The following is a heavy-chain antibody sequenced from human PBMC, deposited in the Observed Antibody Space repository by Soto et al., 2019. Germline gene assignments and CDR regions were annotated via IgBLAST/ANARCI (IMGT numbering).Heavy chain of an antibody. CDR1: GVTFSISS. CDR2: ISGTSDYI. Sequence: GGSLRLSCAASGVTFSISSMNWVRQAPGQGLEWVSSISGTSDYISYADSVKGRFTISRDSAKNSLYLQMNSLRAEDTAVYFCARDSRYYGTGSYYYFDYWGQGA. CDR3: ARDSRYYGTGSYYYFDY. D-gene: IGHD3-10*01. V-gene: IGHV3-21*01. J-gene: IGHJ4*02.